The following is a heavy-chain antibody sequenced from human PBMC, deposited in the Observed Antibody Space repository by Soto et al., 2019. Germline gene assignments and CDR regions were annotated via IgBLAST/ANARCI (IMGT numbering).Heavy chain of an antibody. CDR2: MSYDGNTI. J-gene: IGHJ3*02. CDR3: ARDRYSSGWGDAFDI. V-gene: IGHV3-30-3*01. Sequence: GGSLRLSCAASVITFSSYAMQLVRQFPGKGLERVDVMSYDGNTIYDGDSVRGRFTISRYNSKNTLYMQMNSLRPEDTAVYYSARDRYSSGWGDAFDIWGQGTMVTVSS. CDR1: VITFSSYA. D-gene: IGHD6-19*01.